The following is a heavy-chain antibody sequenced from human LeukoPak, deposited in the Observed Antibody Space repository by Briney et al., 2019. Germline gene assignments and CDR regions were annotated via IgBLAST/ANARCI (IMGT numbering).Heavy chain of an antibody. CDR1: GYTFTSYG. J-gene: IGHJ4*02. V-gene: IGHV1-18*01. CDR3: ARDRSYGSGTQFGY. CDR2: ISAYNGNT. D-gene: IGHD3-10*01. Sequence: ASVKVSCKASGYTFTSYGISWVRQAPGQGLEWMGWISAYNGNTTYAQKLQGRVTMTTDTSTSTAYMELRSLRSDDTAVYYCARDRSYGSGTQFGYWGQGTLVTVSS.